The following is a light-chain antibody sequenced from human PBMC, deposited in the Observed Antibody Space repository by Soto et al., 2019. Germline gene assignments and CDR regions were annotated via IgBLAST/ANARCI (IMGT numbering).Light chain of an antibody. V-gene: IGKV1-39*01. CDR2: AAS. Sequence: DIQMTQSPSSLSASVGDRVTITCRASQSSSSYLNWYQHKPGKAPRLLIYAASSLQSGVPSRFSGSGSGTDFTLTISSLQPEDSAAYYCLQSYSTPVDFGQGTKLEIK. J-gene: IGKJ2*01. CDR1: QSSSSY. CDR3: LQSYSTPVD.